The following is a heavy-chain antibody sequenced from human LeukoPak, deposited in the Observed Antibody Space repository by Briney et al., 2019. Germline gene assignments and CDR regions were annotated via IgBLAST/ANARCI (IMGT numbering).Heavy chain of an antibody. V-gene: IGHV3-30-3*01. CDR3: ARLQTVRGFDP. J-gene: IGHJ5*02. CDR1: GFTFSSYA. CDR2: ISYDGSNK. Sequence: GGSLRLSCAASGFTFSSYAMSCVRQAPGKGLEWVAVISYDGSNKYYADSVKGRFTISRDNSKNTLYLQMNSLRAEDTAVYYCARLQTVRGFDPWGQGTLVTVSS.